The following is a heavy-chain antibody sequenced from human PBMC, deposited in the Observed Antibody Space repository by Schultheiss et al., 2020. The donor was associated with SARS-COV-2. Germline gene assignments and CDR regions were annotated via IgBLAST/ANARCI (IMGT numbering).Heavy chain of an antibody. CDR1: GGSISSGGYY. CDR3: ARGGPRDCSSTSCYRYYYYYYGMDV. D-gene: IGHD2-2*02. Sequence: LETLSLTCTVSGGSISSGGYYWSWIRQHPGKGLEWIGYIYYSGSTNYNPSLKSRVTISVDTSKNQFSLKLSSVTAADTAVYYCARGGPRDCSSTSCYRYYYYYYGMDVWGQGTTVTVSS. V-gene: IGHV4-61*08. J-gene: IGHJ6*02. CDR2: IYYSGST.